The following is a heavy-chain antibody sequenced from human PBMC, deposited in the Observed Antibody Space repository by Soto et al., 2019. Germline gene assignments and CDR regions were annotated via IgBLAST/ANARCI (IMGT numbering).Heavy chain of an antibody. CDR3: XXXLGVLLLRYFDWLLPYYMDV. CDR2: ISGSGGST. V-gene: IGHV3-23*01. J-gene: IGHJ6*03. Sequence: PGGSLRLSCAASGFTFSSYAMSWVRQAPGKGLEWVSAISGSGGSTYYADSVKGRFTISRDNSKNTLYLQMNSLRAEDTAVYYXXXXLGVLLLRYFDWLLPYYMDVWGKGTTVTVSS. CDR1: GFTFSSYA. D-gene: IGHD3-9*01.